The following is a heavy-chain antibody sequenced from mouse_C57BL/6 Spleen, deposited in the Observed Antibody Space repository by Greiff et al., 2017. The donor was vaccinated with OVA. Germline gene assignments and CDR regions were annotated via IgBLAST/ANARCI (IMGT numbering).Heavy chain of an antibody. D-gene: IGHD2-14*01. V-gene: IGHV1-4*01. CDR1: GYTFTSYT. Sequence: QVQLKESGAELARPGASVKMSCKASGYTFTSYTMHWVKQRPGQGLEWIGYINPSSGYTKYNQKFKDKATLTADKSSSTAYMQLSSLTSEDSAVYYCARYDSAMDYWGQGTSVTVSS. CDR2: INPSSGYT. CDR3: ARYDSAMDY. J-gene: IGHJ4*01.